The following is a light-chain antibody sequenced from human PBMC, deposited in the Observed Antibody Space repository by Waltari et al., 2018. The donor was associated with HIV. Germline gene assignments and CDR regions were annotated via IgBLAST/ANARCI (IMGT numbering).Light chain of an antibody. CDR2: DVN. J-gene: IGLJ1*01. CDR3: CSYAGIWGV. Sequence: QSALTQPRSVSGSPGLSLTISCTGTSRTVGSSNSVSWYQQHPGKAPKLMIYDVNKRPSGVPDRFSGSKSGNAASLNISGLQAEDESDYYCCSYAGIWGVFGTGTKVTVL. V-gene: IGLV2-11*01. CDR1: SRTVGSSNS.